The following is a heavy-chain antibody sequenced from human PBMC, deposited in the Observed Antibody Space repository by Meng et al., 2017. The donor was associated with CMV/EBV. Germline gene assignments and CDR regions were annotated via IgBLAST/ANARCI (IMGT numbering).Heavy chain of an antibody. CDR2: IYSGGST. CDR1: GFTVSSNH. CDR3: ARSGYSGYAADLTFDY. V-gene: IGHV3-53*01. J-gene: IGHJ4*02. Sequence: GGSLRLSCAASGFTVSSNHMSWVRQAPGKGLEWVSVIYSGGSTYYADSVKGRFTISRDNSKNTLYLQMNSLRAEDTAVYYCARSGYSGYAADLTFDYWGQGTLVTVSS. D-gene: IGHD5-12*01.